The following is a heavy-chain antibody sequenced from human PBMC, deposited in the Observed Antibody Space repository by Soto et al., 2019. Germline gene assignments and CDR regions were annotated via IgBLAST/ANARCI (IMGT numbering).Heavy chain of an antibody. CDR3: ARHRTYDYESDGYYGHQFDA. J-gene: IGHJ5*02. CDR1: GGIFSRHA. CDR2: IVPKLGTV. Sequence: QVQLVQSGSEVKKTGASVKVSCKISGGIFSRHAIDWVRQAPGQGLEWMGGIVPKLGTVIYAQNFQARVTIAADELTNTSYLDLSGLTCEDKAVYYCARHRTYDYESDGYYGHQFDAWGQGTLVTVSS. D-gene: IGHD3-22*01. V-gene: IGHV1-69*01.